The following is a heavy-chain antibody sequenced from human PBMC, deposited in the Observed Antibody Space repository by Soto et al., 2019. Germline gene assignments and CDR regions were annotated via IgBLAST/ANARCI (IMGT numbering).Heavy chain of an antibody. J-gene: IGHJ4*02. CDR2: IHGGGSA. CDR3: AGRLTTAARGDY. V-gene: IGHV3-53*01. D-gene: IGHD6-25*01. Sequence: VQLVEAGGGLIQPGGSLRLSCAASGLSVSNNHMTWVRQAPGKGLEWVSLIHGGGSAYYADSVKGRFTISRDNSKNTLYLQMDSLRAEDTAIYYCAGRLTTAARGDYWGEGTVVTVSS. CDR1: GLSVSNNH.